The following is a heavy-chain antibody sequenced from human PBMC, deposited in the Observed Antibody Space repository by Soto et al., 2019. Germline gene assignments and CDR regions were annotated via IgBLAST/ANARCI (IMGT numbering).Heavy chain of an antibody. J-gene: IGHJ5*02. CDR1: GYTFTSYA. Sequence: QVQLVQSGAEVKKPGASVKVSCKASGYTFTSYAMHWVRQAPGQRLEWMGWINAGNGNTKYSQKFQGRVTITRDTSASTAYMELSSLRSEDTAVYYCAREQDTAMVNTNWFDPWGQGTLVTVSS. V-gene: IGHV1-3*01. CDR3: AREQDTAMVNTNWFDP. CDR2: INAGNGNT. D-gene: IGHD5-18*01.